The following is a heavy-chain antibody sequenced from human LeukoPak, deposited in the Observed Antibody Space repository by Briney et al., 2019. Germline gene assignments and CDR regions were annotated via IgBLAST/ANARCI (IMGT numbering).Heavy chain of an antibody. CDR2: IYYSGST. Sequence: SETLSLTCTVSGGSISSSSYYWGWIRQPPGKGLEWIGSIYYSGSTYYNPSLKSRVTISVDTSKNQFSLKLSSVTAADTAVYYCARAAPPRDIVVVVAATPGYYYMDVWGKGTTVTVSS. J-gene: IGHJ6*03. D-gene: IGHD2-15*01. CDR3: ARAAPPRDIVVVVAATPGYYYMDV. V-gene: IGHV4-39*07. CDR1: GGSISSSSYY.